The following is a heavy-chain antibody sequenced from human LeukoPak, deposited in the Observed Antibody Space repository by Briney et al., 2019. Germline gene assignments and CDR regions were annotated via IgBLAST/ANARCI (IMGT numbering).Heavy chain of an antibody. Sequence: GGSLRLSCAASGFTFSNAWMSWVRQAPGKGLEWVGRIKSKTDGWTTDYAAPVKGRFTISRDDSKNTLYLQMNSLKTEDTAVYYCTTDYGITGTTNDYWGQGTLVTVSS. D-gene: IGHD1-7*01. CDR3: TTDYGITGTTNDY. V-gene: IGHV3-15*01. CDR1: GFTFSNAW. J-gene: IGHJ4*02. CDR2: IKSKTDGWTT.